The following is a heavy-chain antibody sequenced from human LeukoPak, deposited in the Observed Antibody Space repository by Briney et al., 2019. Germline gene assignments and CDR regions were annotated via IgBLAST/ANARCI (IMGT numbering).Heavy chain of an antibody. CDR2: ISYDGSNK. Sequence: PGGSLRLSCAASGFTFSSYAMHWVRQAPGKGLEWVAVISYDGSNKYYADSVKGRFTISRDNSKNTLYLQMNSLRAEGTAVYYCARAVSYSSGWSPDYWGQGTLITVSS. CDR1: GFTFSSYA. D-gene: IGHD6-19*01. J-gene: IGHJ4*02. V-gene: IGHV3-30*04. CDR3: ARAVSYSSGWSPDY.